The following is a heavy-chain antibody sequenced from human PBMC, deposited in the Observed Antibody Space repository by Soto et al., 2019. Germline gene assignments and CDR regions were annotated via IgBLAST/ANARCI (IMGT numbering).Heavy chain of an antibody. Sequence: SETLSLTCTVSGGSISSCDYYWRWIRKPPGKGLEWIGYIFYTGSTYYNPSLKTRVTISVDTSKNHFSLKLTSVTAADTSVYYCARVKARGRRHDYWGQGTLVTVSS. D-gene: IGHD1-1*01. V-gene: IGHV4-30-4*01. CDR3: ARVKARGRRHDY. CDR2: IFYTGST. J-gene: IGHJ4*02. CDR1: GGSISSCDYY.